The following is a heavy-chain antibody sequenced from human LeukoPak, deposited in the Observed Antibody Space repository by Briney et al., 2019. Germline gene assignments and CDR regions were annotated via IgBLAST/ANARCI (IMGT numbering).Heavy chain of an antibody. CDR2: IFPSGGEI. V-gene: IGHV3-23*01. CDR1: GFTFSTFA. D-gene: IGHD2-8*02. J-gene: IGHJ4*02. Sequence: PGGSLRLSCAASGFTFSTFAMIWVRQPPGKGLEWVSSIFPSGGEIHYADSVRGRFTISRDNSKSTLSLQMNSPRAEDTAIYYCATYRQVLLPFESWGQGTLVTVSS. CDR3: ATYRQVLLPFES.